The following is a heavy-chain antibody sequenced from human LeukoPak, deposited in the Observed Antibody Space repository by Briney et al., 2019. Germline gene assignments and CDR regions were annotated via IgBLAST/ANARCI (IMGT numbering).Heavy chain of an antibody. J-gene: IGHJ5*02. V-gene: IGHV4-39*01. D-gene: IGHD3-10*01. CDR1: GASINSTNFY. Sequence: SETLSLTCSVSGASINSTNFYWSWIRQPPGKGLESIGSISYTGNTYSNPSLNSRVTMSVDTSKNQFSLKLSSVTAADTAVYYCARQGTMTRGGYWLDPWGRGTLVTVSS. CDR3: ARQGTMTRGGYWLDP. CDR2: ISYTGNT.